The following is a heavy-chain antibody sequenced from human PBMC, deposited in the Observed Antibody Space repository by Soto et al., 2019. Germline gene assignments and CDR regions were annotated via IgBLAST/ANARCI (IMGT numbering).Heavy chain of an antibody. CDR3: ARDRIAVASTADYYGMDV. J-gene: IGHJ6*02. Sequence: SVKVSCKASGCTFSSYAISWVRQAPGQGLEWMGGIIPIFGTANYAQKFQGRVTITADESTSTAYMELSSLRSEDTAVYYCARDRIAVASTADYYGMDVWGQGTTVTVSS. V-gene: IGHV1-69*13. D-gene: IGHD6-19*01. CDR2: IIPIFGTA. CDR1: GCTFSSYA.